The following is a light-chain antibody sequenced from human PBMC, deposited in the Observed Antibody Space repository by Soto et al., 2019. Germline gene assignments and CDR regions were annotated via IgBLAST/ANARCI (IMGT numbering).Light chain of an antibody. Sequence: QSALTQPASVSGSPGQSITISCTATGSDVGGYTSVAWYQHLPGTPPKLIIYEVSERPSGVSTRFSASKAGNTASLTISGLQPEAEGDYYCNSYTISTTLFGGGTNLTVL. V-gene: IGLV2-14*01. CDR3: NSYTISTTL. CDR2: EVS. CDR1: GSDVGGYTS. J-gene: IGLJ2*01.